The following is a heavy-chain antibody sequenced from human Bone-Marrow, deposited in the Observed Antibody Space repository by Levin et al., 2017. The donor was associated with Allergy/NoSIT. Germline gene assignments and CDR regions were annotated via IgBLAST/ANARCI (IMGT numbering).Heavy chain of an antibody. CDR2: IYYSGST. Sequence: SETLSLTCTVSGGSISSGGYYWSWIRQHPGKGLEWIGYIYYSGSTYYNPSLKSRVTISVDTSKNQFSLKLSSVTAADTAVYYCARARGDYGGNPQSDNYYYYYGMDVWGQGTTVTVSS. D-gene: IGHD4-23*01. CDR3: ARARGDYGGNPQSDNYYYYYGMDV. CDR1: GGSISSGGYY. V-gene: IGHV4-31*03. J-gene: IGHJ6*02.